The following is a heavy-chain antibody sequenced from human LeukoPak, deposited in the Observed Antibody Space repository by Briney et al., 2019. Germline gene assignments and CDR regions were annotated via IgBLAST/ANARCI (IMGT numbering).Heavy chain of an antibody. CDR3: AIAWGGYSNNWFDP. J-gene: IGHJ5*02. CDR2: ISAYNGNT. D-gene: IGHD3-16*01. CDR1: GYTVTRYG. Sequence: VSLKVSCKPSGYTVTRYGISWVRQAPGQGLEWMGWISAYNGNTNYAQKLQGRVTMTTDTSTSKAYMELRSLRSDDTAVYYCAIAWGGYSNNWFDPWGQGTLVTVSS. V-gene: IGHV1-18*01.